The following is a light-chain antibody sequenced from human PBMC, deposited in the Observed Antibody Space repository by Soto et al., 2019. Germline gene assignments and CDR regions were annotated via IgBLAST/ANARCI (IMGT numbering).Light chain of an antibody. CDR3: QHYVTWPLT. V-gene: IGKV3-11*01. CDR1: QSVSSY. CDR2: DAS. J-gene: IGKJ4*01. Sequence: EIVLTQSPATLSLSPGERATLSCRASQSVSSYLAWYQQKPGQAPRLLIYDASNRATGIPARFSGSGSGTDFTLTISSLQSEDFAVYYYQHYVTWPLTFGGGTKVE.